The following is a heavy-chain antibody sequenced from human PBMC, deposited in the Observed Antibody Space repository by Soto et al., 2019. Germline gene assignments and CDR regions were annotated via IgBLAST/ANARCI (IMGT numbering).Heavy chain of an antibody. V-gene: IGHV4-39*01. CDR2: IYYSGST. CDR1: GGSISSSSYY. CDR3: ACGASAPALGESHLEYYYGMAV. Sequence: QLQLQESGPGLVKPSETLSLTCTVSGGSISSSSYYWGWIRQPPGKGLEWIGSIYYSGSTYYNPSLKSRVTIPVDTSKNQFSLKLSCVTAADTAVYYCACGASAPALGESHLEYYYGMAVWGQGTTVTASS. D-gene: IGHD3-10*01. J-gene: IGHJ6*02.